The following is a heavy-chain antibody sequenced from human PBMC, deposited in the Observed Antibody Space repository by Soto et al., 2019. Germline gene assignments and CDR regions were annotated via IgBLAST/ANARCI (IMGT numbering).Heavy chain of an antibody. D-gene: IGHD3-10*01. Sequence: SETLSLTCAVYGGSFSGYYWIWIRQPPGKGLEWIGENNHSGSTNYNPSLKSRVTISVDTSKNQFSLKLSSVTAADTAVYYCARDDRITMVRGGKRNYYYGMAVWGQGTTVTVSS. CDR1: GGSFSGYY. CDR2: NNHSGST. CDR3: ARDDRITMVRGGKRNYYYGMAV. V-gene: IGHV4-34*01. J-gene: IGHJ6*02.